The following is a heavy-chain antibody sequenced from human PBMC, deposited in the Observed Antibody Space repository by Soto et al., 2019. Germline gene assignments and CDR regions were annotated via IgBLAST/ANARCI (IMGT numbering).Heavy chain of an antibody. CDR2: INPNSGGT. CDR3: ARVTDYYYSSGYFLGAFDI. V-gene: IGHV1-2*02. Sequence: ASVKVSCKASGYTFTGYYMHWVRQAPGQGLEWMGWINPNSGGTNYAQKFQGRVTMTRDTSISTAYMELSRLRSDDTAVYYCARVTDYYYSSGYFLGAFDIWGQGTMLTVSS. J-gene: IGHJ3*02. D-gene: IGHD3-22*01. CDR1: GYTFTGYY.